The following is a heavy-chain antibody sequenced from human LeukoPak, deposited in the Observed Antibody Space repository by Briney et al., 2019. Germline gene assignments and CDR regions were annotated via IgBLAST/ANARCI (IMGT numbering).Heavy chain of an antibody. Sequence: QTGGSLRLSCEASGFTFSHSWMSWVRQAPGKGLEWVANIKQDGSEKYYVHSVEGRFTVSRDNAKNSLSLQMNSLRGEDTAVYYCVRSLGSSPADSWGQGTLVTVSS. CDR2: IKQDGSEK. CDR1: GFTFSHSW. CDR3: VRSLGSSPADS. D-gene: IGHD6-6*01. V-gene: IGHV3-7*01. J-gene: IGHJ4*02.